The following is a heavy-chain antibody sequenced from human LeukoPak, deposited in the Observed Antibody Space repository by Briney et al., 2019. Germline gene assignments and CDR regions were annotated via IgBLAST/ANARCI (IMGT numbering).Heavy chain of an antibody. J-gene: IGHJ5*02. V-gene: IGHV3-53*01. CDR2: IYSGGNT. D-gene: IGHD6-19*01. CDR1: GFTVSSNY. Sequence: GGSLRLSCAASGFTVSSNYVSWVRQAPGKGLEWVSVIYSGGNTYYADSVKGRFTISRDNSKNTPYLQMNSLRAEDTAVYYCARFRGSGWYSFDLWGQGTLVTVSS. CDR3: ARFRGSGWYSFDL.